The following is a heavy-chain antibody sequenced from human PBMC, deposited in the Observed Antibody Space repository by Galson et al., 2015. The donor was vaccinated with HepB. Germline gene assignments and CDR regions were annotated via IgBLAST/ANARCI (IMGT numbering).Heavy chain of an antibody. V-gene: IGHV3-53*01. CDR3: ARESPFNDSSGYYYFDS. D-gene: IGHD3-22*01. Sequence: SLRLSCAASGFTVSGNYMSWVRQAPGKGPEWVSVIYSAGSTYYADSVKGRFTISRDNSKNTLYLQMNSLRTEDTAVYYCARESPFNDSSGYYYFDSWGQGTLVTVSS. J-gene: IGHJ4*02. CDR1: GFTVSGNY. CDR2: IYSAGST.